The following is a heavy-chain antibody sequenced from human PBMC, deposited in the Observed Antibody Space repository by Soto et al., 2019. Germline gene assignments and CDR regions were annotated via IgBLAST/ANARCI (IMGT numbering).Heavy chain of an antibody. CDR1: GYSISSYC. D-gene: IGHD6-13*01. CDR2: ISYDGSNK. Sequence: AGSLTLSCAASGYSISSYCMHWVRQAPGKGLEWVAVISYDGSNKYYADSVKGRFTISRDNSKNTLYLQMNSLRAEDTAVYYCAKAADNNDTRHRSAHFDYWGQGTLVTVSS. J-gene: IGHJ4*02. CDR3: AKAADNNDTRHRSAHFDY. V-gene: IGHV3-30*18.